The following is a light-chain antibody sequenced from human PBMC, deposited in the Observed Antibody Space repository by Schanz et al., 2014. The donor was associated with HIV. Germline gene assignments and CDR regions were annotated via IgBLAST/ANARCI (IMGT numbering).Light chain of an antibody. CDR1: QTISRY. Sequence: EVVLTQSPVTLSLSPGERATLSCKASQTISRYLAWYQQKPGQAPRLLIYGASTRATGIPDRFSGSGSGTDFSLTISRLEPEDFATYYCQQSYSTPDTFGQGTKLEIK. CDR2: GAS. CDR3: QQSYSTPDT. V-gene: IGKV3-11*01. J-gene: IGKJ2*01.